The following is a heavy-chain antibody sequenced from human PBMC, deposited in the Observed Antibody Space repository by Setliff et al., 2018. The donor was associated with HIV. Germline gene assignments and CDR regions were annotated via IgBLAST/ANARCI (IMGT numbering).Heavy chain of an antibody. J-gene: IGHJ4*02. CDR1: GGSISSSNW. D-gene: IGHD5-12*01. V-gene: IGHV4-4*02. CDR3: ARDLRTRGYGPYYFDY. Sequence: KASETMSLTCAVSGGSISSSNWWSWVRQPPGKGLEWIGEIYHSGSTNYNPSLKRRVTISVDKSKNQFSLKLSSVTAADTAVYYCARDLRTRGYGPYYFDYWGQGTLVTVSS. CDR2: IYHSGST.